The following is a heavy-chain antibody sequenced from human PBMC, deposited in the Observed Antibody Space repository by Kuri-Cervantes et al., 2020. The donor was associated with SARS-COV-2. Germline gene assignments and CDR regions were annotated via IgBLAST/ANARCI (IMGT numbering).Heavy chain of an antibody. J-gene: IGHJ4*02. V-gene: IGHV3-7*03. CDR1: GFTFSSYW. CDR2: IKQDGSEK. D-gene: IGHD5-12*01. Sequence: GESLKISCAASGFTFSSYWVSWVRQAPGKGLEWVANIKQDGSEKYYVDSVKGRFTISRDNAKNSLYLQMNSLRAEDTAVYYCARLNIVATGWADYWGQGTLVTVSS. CDR3: ARLNIVATGWADY.